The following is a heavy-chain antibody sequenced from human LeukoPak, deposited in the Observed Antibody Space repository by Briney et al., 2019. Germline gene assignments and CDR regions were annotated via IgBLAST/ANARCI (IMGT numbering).Heavy chain of an antibody. CDR1: GDSISAYY. D-gene: IGHD1-26*01. CDR2: VHKTGSI. CDR3: TKYGGSPANYFDS. V-gene: IGHV4-59*08. J-gene: IGHJ4*02. Sequence: SETLSLTCTVSGDSISAYYWSWVRQPPGKGLEWIAFVHKTGSINYNPSLKSRATISMDTSNSQFSLHVNSVAAADTAVYYCTKYGGSPANYFDSWGPGTLVTVSP.